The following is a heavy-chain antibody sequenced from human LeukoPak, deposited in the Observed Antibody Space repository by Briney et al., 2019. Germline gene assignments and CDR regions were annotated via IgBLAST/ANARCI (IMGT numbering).Heavy chain of an antibody. J-gene: IGHJ4*02. D-gene: IGHD4-17*01. Sequence: SVKVSCKASGGTFSSYTISWVRQAPGQGLEWMGRIIPVLGIANYAQKFQGRVTITADKSTSTAYMELSSLRSEDTAVYYCAVYGDQGDYFDYWGQGTLVTVSS. V-gene: IGHV1-69*02. CDR1: GGTFSSYT. CDR2: IIPVLGIA. CDR3: AVYGDQGDYFDY.